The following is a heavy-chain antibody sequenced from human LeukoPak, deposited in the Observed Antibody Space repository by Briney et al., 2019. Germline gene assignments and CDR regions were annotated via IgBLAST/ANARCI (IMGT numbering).Heavy chain of an antibody. D-gene: IGHD1-20*01. CDR3: ARDLGITGSQWVMDV. CDR1: GYTFTGYY. J-gene: IGHJ6*03. Sequence: ASVKVSCKASGYTFTGYYMHWVRQAPGQGLEWMGWINPNSGGTNYAQKFQGRVTMTRHTSISTAYMELSRLRSDDTAVYYCARDLGITGSQWVMDVWGKGTTVTVSS. V-gene: IGHV1-2*02. CDR2: INPNSGGT.